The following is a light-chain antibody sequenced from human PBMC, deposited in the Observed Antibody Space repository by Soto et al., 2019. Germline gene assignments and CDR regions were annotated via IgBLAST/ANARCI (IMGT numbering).Light chain of an antibody. V-gene: IGLV2-8*01. CDR1: SSDVGGYDY. CDR2: EVT. CDR3: SSYEGSNVYV. Sequence: QSVLTQPPSAYGSPGQSVTISCTGTSSDVGGYDYVSWYQQHPGKAPKLLIYEVTERPSGVPDRFSGSKSGNTASLTVSGLQAEDEAEYYCSSYEGSNVYVFGTGNKVTVL. J-gene: IGLJ1*01.